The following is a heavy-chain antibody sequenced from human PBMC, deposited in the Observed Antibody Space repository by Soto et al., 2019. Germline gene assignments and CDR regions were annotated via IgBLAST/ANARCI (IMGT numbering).Heavy chain of an antibody. CDR3: AKVYDSSSTYAFDL. Sequence: GESLKISCKGSGYSFTSYWIAWVRQMPGKGLELMGVIYPGDSDTRYSPSFQGQVTISADKSISTAYLQWSSLKASDTAMYYCAKVYDSSSTYAFDLWGQGTVVTVSS. J-gene: IGHJ3*01. V-gene: IGHV5-51*01. CDR1: GYSFTSYW. CDR2: IYPGDSDT. D-gene: IGHD3-22*01.